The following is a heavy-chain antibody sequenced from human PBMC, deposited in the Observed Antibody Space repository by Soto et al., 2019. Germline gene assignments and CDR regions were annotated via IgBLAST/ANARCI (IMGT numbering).Heavy chain of an antibody. CDR2: INHSGST. CDR3: ARGRVLIDFWSGYPSHFDY. Sequence: PSETLSLTCAVYGGSFSGYYWSWIRQPPGKGLEWIGEINHSGSTNYNPSLKSRVTISVDTSKNQFSLKLSSVTAADTAVYYCARGRVLIDFWSGYPSHFDYWGQGTLVTVSS. J-gene: IGHJ4*02. D-gene: IGHD3-3*01. CDR1: GGSFSGYY. V-gene: IGHV4-34*01.